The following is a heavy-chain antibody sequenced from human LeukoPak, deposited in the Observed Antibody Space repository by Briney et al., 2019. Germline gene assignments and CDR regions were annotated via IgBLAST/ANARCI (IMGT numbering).Heavy chain of an antibody. CDR3: ARDKGLQWLDY. D-gene: IGHD6-19*01. CDR2: IYHSGST. CDR1: GYSISSGYY. Sequence: PSETLSLTCTVSGYSISSGYYWGWIRQPPGKGLEWIGSIYHSGSTYYNASLKSRVTISVDTSKNQFSLKLSSVTAADTAVYYCARDKGLQWLDYWGQGTLVTVSS. J-gene: IGHJ4*02. V-gene: IGHV4-38-2*02.